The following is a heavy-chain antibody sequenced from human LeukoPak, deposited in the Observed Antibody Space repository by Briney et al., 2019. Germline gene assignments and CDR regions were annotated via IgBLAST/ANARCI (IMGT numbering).Heavy chain of an antibody. CDR2: ISYDGSKK. Sequence: GGSLRLSCAASGFTFSSYAIHWVRQAPGKGLEWVAVISYDGSKKYYADSVKGRFTISRDNSKNTLYLQMNSLRAEDTAVYYCARVSGRDGYNDFDYWGQGTLVTVSS. V-gene: IGHV3-30-3*01. D-gene: IGHD5-24*01. J-gene: IGHJ4*02. CDR3: ARVSGRDGYNDFDY. CDR1: GFTFSSYA.